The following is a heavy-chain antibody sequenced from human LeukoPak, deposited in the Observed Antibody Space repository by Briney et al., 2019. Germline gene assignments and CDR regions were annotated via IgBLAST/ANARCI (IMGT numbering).Heavy chain of an antibody. CDR3: AKGSGSYPPRSYYFDY. CDR2: ISGSGGST. CDR1: GFTSSSYA. J-gene: IGHJ4*02. D-gene: IGHD1-26*01. V-gene: IGHV3-23*01. Sequence: GGSLRLSCAASGFTSSSYAMSWVRQAPGKGLEWVSAISGSGGSTYYADSVKGRFTISRDNSKNTLYLQMNSLRAEDTAVYYCAKGSGSYPPRSYYFDYWGQGTLVTVSS.